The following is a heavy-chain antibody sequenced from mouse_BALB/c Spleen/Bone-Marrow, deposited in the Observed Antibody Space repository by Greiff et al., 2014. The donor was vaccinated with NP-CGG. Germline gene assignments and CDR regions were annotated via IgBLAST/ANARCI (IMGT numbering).Heavy chain of an antibody. CDR2: ISSGGSYT. V-gene: IGHV5-6*01. CDR1: GFTFSSYG. CDR3: ARQYGNYWDYFDY. J-gene: IGHJ2*01. Sequence: VQLKESGGDLVKRGGSLKLSCAASGFTFSSYGMSWVRQTPDKRLEWVATISSGGSYTYYPDSVKGRFTISRDNAKNTLYLQMSSLKSEDTAMYYCARQYGNYWDYFDYWGQGTTLTVSS. D-gene: IGHD2-10*02.